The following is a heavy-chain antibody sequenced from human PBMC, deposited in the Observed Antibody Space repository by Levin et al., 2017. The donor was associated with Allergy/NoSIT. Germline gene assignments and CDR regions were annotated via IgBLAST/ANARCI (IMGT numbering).Heavy chain of an antibody. CDR1: GFPFSSYS. Sequence: LSLTCAASGFPFSSYSMNWVRQAPGKGLEWVSSISSSSSYIYYADSVKGRFTISRDNAKNSLYLQMNSLRAEDTAVYYCASTPNYGMDVWGQGTTVTVSS. CDR2: ISSSSSYI. V-gene: IGHV3-21*01. D-gene: IGHD5/OR15-5a*01. CDR3: ASTPNYGMDV. J-gene: IGHJ6*02.